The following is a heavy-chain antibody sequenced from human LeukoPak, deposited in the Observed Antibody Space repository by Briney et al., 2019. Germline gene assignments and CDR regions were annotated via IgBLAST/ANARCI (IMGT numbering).Heavy chain of an antibody. CDR3: ASVNGDGAEYFQH. J-gene: IGHJ1*01. CDR1: GFTVSSNY. D-gene: IGHD2-21*01. V-gene: IGHV3-66*01. CDR2: IYSDGST. Sequence: GGSLRLSCAASGFTVSSNYMSWVRQAPGKGLEWVSLIYSDGSTYYADSVKGRFTISRDNSKNTLYLQMNSLGAEDTAVYYCASVNGDGAEYFQHWGQGTLVTVSS.